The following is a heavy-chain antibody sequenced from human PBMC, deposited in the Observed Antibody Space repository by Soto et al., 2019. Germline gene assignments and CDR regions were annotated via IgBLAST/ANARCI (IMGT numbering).Heavy chain of an antibody. Sequence: QVQLVESGGGVVQPGRSLRLSCAASGFTFSFYGMHWVRQAPGKGLEWVAVIWYDGSKKYYVDSVKGRFTISRDNSKNTLYLQMNSLRAEDTAVYYCARKGGTRDGYNYLGYWGQGTLVTVSS. D-gene: IGHD1-26*01. CDR2: IWYDGSKK. CDR1: GFTFSFYG. J-gene: IGHJ4*02. V-gene: IGHV3-33*01. CDR3: ARKGGTRDGYNYLGY.